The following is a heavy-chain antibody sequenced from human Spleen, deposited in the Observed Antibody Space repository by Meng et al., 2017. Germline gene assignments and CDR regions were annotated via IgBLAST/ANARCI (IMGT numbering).Heavy chain of an antibody. Sequence: ASVKVSCKSSGYTFTDYYINWVRQAPGQGLEWMGWINPNSGGTNYAQKFQGRVTMTRDTSISTAYMELSRLRSDDTAVYYCARCGHFYYASGSPVLEEFLGPLAGLPNWFDPWGQGTPVTVSS. J-gene: IGHJ5*02. CDR3: ARCGHFYYASGSPVLEEFLGPLAGLPNWFDP. V-gene: IGHV1-2*02. D-gene: IGHD3-10*01. CDR2: INPNSGGT. CDR1: GYTFTDYY.